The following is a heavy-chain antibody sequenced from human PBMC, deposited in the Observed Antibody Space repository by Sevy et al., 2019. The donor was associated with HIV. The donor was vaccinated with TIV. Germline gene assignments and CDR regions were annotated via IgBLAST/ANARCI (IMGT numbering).Heavy chain of an antibody. J-gene: IGHJ4*02. Sequence: SETLSLTCTVSGDSISSTTYFWAWIRQPPGKGLEGIGSIYYTGSTYYSPSLQSRVTISEDTSKSQFSLRLSSVTAPDTAVYYCASGYSSGYNFDFWGQGSLVTVSS. CDR2: IYYTGST. CDR3: ASGYSSGYNFDF. V-gene: IGHV4-39*01. CDR1: GDSISSTTYF. D-gene: IGHD5-18*01.